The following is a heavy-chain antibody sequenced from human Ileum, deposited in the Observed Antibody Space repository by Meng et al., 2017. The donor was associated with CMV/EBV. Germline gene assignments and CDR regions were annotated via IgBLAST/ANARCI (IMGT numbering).Heavy chain of an antibody. CDR2: IYSGGST. CDR3: ARVGTGGRAFDI. CDR1: GFTASSNY. V-gene: IGHV3-53*01. D-gene: IGHD5-18*01. Sequence: GGSLRLSCAASGFTASSNYMSWVRQAPGRGREWVSLIYSGGSTYYADSVKGRFTISRDNSKNTLYLQMNSLRAEDTAVYYCARVGTGGRAFDIWGQGKMV. J-gene: IGHJ3*02.